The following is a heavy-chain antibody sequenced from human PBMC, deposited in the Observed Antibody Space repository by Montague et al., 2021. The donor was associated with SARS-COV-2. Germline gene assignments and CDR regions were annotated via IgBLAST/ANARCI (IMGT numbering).Heavy chain of an antibody. V-gene: IGHV4-4*09. J-gene: IGHJ2*01. D-gene: IGHD3-22*01. CDR2: IPSNGKT. CDR3: ARRGYYDSAGYHWHLDL. Sequence: SETLSLTCTVSGGSINDHYRSWIRQSPGKGLEWIGYIPSNGKTNYNRYLKSRVTLSADASRNEFSLKLDSVTAADTAVYFCARRGYYDSAGYHWHLDLWGRGMLVTVSS. CDR1: GGSINDHY.